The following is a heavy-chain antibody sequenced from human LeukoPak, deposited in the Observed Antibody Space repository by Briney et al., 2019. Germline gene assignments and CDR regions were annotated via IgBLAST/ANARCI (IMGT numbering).Heavy chain of an antibody. J-gene: IGHJ4*02. CDR2: IIPIFGTT. CDR1: GGTFSSYG. V-gene: IGHV1-69*13. CDR3: ARGYYYGSGTTYYFDY. D-gene: IGHD3-10*01. Sequence: ASVKVSCKASGGTFSSYGISWVRQAPGQGLEWMGGIIPIFGTTNFAQRFLGRVTIFADESTSTAYMELSSLRSEDTAVYYCARGYYYGSGTTYYFDYWGQGTLVTVSS.